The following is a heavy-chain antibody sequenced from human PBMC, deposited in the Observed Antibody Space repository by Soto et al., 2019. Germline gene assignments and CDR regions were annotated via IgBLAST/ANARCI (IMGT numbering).Heavy chain of an antibody. V-gene: IGHV1-2*04. D-gene: IGHD2-15*01. CDR2: INPNSGGT. J-gene: IGHJ4*02. CDR3: ARDPGAASFDF. CDR1: GYTFTGYY. Sequence: ASVKVSCKASGYTFTGYYMHWVRQAPGQGLEWMGWINPNSGGTNYAQKFQGWVTMTRDTSISTAYMDLTTLRSDDTAVYFCARDPGAASFDFWAQGTLVTVSS.